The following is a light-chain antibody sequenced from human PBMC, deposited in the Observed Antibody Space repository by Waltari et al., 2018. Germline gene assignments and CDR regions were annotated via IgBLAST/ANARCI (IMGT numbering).Light chain of an antibody. CDR2: AVS. CDR1: QSVSTNY. V-gene: IGKV3-20*01. CDR3: QQYGSSPTWT. Sequence: IVLTQSPGTLSLSPGERATLSCRASQSVSTNYLAWYQQKPGQAPRLLIYAVSSRATGIPDRFSGSGSGTDFTLTISRLEPEDCAVYSCQQYGSSPTWTFGQGTKVEIK. J-gene: IGKJ1*01.